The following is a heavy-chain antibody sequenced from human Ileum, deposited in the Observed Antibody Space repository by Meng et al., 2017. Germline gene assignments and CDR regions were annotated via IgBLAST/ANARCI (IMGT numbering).Heavy chain of an antibody. CDR1: GFSFSTYT. CDR3: ANELRYYFEY. V-gene: IGHV3-21*02. D-gene: IGHD4-23*01. CDR2: ITSSGRFI. J-gene: IGHJ4*02. Sequence: EVLLVESGGGLLKPGRSLSLSCAASGFSFSTYTRHWVRQAPGRGLEWVSSITSSGRFIFYADSVKGRFTISRDNAKSSLYLQMNSLRDGDTAVYYCANELRYYFEYWGQGALVTVSS.